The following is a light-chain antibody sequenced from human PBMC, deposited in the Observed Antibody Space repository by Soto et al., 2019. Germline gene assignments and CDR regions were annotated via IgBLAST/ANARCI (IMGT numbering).Light chain of an antibody. CDR1: SSNIGTNF. Sequence: QAVLTQPPSASGTPGQRVSISCSGSSSNIGTNFVDWYQQLPGTAPKLLIYSNNQRPSGVPARFSGSKSGTSASLAISGLQYEDEADYYCAAWDDSLIAYVFGSGTKVTVL. CDR2: SNN. V-gene: IGLV1-44*01. J-gene: IGLJ1*01. CDR3: AAWDDSLIAYV.